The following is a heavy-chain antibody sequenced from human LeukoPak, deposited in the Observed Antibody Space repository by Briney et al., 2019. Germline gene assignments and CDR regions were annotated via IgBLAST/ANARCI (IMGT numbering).Heavy chain of an antibody. Sequence: PGGSLRLSCAASGFTFSSYAMSWVRQAPGKGLEWVSAFSGSGGSTYYADSVKGRFTISRDNSKNTLYLQMNSLRAEDTAVYYCAKGITIFGVVRSDAFDIWGQGTMVTVSS. CDR2: FSGSGGST. CDR1: GFTFSSYA. CDR3: AKGITIFGVVRSDAFDI. J-gene: IGHJ3*02. V-gene: IGHV3-23*01. D-gene: IGHD3-3*01.